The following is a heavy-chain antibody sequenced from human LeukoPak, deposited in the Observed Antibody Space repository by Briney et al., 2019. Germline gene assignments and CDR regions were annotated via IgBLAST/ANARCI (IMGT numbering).Heavy chain of an antibody. CDR3: AKSLSRYSSGWSVLGGIDY. Sequence: PGGSLRLSCAASGFTFSSYGMHWVRQAPGKGLEWVTVISYDGSNKYYADSVKGRFTISRDNSKNTLYLQMNSLRAEDTAVYYCAKSLSRYSSGWSVLGGIDYWGQGTLVTVSS. CDR1: GFTFSSYG. J-gene: IGHJ4*02. V-gene: IGHV3-30*18. CDR2: ISYDGSNK. D-gene: IGHD6-19*01.